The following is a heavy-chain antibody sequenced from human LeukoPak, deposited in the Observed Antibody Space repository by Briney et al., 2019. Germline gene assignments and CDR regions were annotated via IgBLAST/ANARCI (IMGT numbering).Heavy chain of an antibody. Sequence: PSETLSLTCAVYGGSFSGYYWSWIRQPPGKGLEWIGYIYYSGSTNYNPSLKSRVTISVDTSKNQFSLKLSSVTAADTAVYYCARHGSGNYYDSSGYYNPLHYYYYYYGMDVWGQGTTVTVSS. CDR1: GGSFSGYY. J-gene: IGHJ6*02. CDR3: ARHGSGNYYDSSGYYNPLHYYYYYYGMDV. CDR2: IYYSGST. D-gene: IGHD3-22*01. V-gene: IGHV4-59*08.